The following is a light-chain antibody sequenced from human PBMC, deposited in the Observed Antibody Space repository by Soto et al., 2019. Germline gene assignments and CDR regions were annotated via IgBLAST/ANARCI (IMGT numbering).Light chain of an antibody. V-gene: IGKV3-11*01. CDR3: QQRSNWRWS. Sequence: MTQSPATLSVFPGERATLSCRASQSVRSNLAWYQQKPGQAPRLLIYGASNRATGIPARFSGSGSGTDFSLTISSLEPEDFAVYYCQQRSNWRWSFGQGTKVDI. CDR1: QSVRSN. CDR2: GAS. J-gene: IGKJ1*01.